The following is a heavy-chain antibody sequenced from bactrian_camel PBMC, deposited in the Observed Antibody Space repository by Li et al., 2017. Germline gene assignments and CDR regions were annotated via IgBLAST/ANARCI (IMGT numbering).Heavy chain of an antibody. CDR1: GYIYSRYC. J-gene: IGHJ4*01. V-gene: IGHV3-2*01. CDR3: AADYTCESAQEHASKWYY. CDR2: FYPGNTDTNI. D-gene: IGHD1*01. Sequence: HVQLVESGGGSVQAGGSLRLSCVVSGYIYSRYCIGWFRQAPGQEREAVARFYPGNTDTNIYYADSVRGRFTISRDNTKNVLYLQMNDLKPEDTAMYYCAADYTCESAQEHASKWYYTGRGTQVTVS.